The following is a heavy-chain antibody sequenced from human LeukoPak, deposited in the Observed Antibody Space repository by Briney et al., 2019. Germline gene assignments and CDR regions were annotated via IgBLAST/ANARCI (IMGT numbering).Heavy chain of an antibody. J-gene: IGHJ6*02. Sequence: GGSLRLSCAASGFTFTTYITHWVRQAPGKGLEWVAVISYDGSNKYYADSVKGRFTISRDNSKNTLYLQMNSLRAEDTAVYYCAKSGRYCSSTSCYGMDVWGQGTTVTVSS. CDR3: AKSGRYCSSTSCYGMDV. V-gene: IGHV3-30*18. D-gene: IGHD2-2*01. CDR1: GFTFTTYI. CDR2: ISYDGSNK.